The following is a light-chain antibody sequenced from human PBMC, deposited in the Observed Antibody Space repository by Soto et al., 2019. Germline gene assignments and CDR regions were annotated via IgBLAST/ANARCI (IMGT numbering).Light chain of an antibody. CDR2: DAS. CDR1: QRVSNNY. CDR3: QQYDRLHVT. J-gene: IGKJ1*01. V-gene: IGKV3-20*01. Sequence: EIVLTQSPGTLSLSPGERATLSCRSSQRVSNNYLAWYQQKPGQAPRLLIYDASNRAAGIPDRFSGSGSGTDCTLTISGLEPEDFAVYFCQQYDRLHVTFGRGTKVHIK.